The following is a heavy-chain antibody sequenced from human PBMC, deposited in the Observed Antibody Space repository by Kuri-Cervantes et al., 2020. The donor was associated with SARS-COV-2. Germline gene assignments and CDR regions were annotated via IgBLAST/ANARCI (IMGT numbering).Heavy chain of an antibody. V-gene: IGHV3-21*01. D-gene: IGHD2-21*01. CDR1: GFTFSSYS. CDR3: ARVGGLRGYYFDY. CDR2: ISSSSSYI. J-gene: IGHJ4*02. Sequence: GGSLRLSCAASGFTFSSYSMNWVRQAPGKGLEWVSSISSSSSYIYYADSVKGRFTISRDNAKNSLYLQMNSLRAEDTAVYYCARVGGLRGYYFDYWGQGTLVTVSS.